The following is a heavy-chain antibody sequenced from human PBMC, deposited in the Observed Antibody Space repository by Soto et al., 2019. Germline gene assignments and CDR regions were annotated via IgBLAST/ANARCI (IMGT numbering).Heavy chain of an antibody. CDR1: GFTFSSYA. J-gene: IGHJ4*02. Sequence: GGSLRLSCAASGFTFSSYAMHWVRQAPGKGLEWVAVISYDGSNKYYADSVKGRFTISRDNSKNTLYLQMNSLRAEDTAVYYCASWGIVATTFDYWGQGTLVTVSS. CDR2: ISYDGSNK. V-gene: IGHV3-30-3*01. CDR3: ASWGIVATTFDY. D-gene: IGHD5-12*01.